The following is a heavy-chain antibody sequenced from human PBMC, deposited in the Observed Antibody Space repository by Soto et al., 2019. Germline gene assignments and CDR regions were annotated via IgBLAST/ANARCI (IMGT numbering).Heavy chain of an antibody. J-gene: IGHJ4*02. CDR2: ISGGGSYT. D-gene: IGHD2-15*01. Sequence: EVQLLESGGGLVQPGGSLRLSCAASGFAFGTFAMSWVRQAPGKGLEWVSGISGGGSYTYYADSEQGRCTISRDNSKIMLYLQLNSLRAEDTAVYYCAKSRLLYCSGGSCSHEFDYWGQGTLVTVSS. V-gene: IGHV3-23*01. CDR1: GFAFGTFA. CDR3: AKSRLLYCSGGSCSHEFDY.